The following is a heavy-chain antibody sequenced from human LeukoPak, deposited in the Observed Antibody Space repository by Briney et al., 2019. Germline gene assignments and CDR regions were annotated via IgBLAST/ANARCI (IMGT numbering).Heavy chain of an antibody. V-gene: IGHV3-30*02. CDR3: AGRGTMVRGVFDP. D-gene: IGHD3-10*01. Sequence: GGSLRLSCAASGFTFSSYGKHRVRQAPGKGLEWVAFIRYDGSNKYYADSVKGRFTISRDNSKNTLYLQMNSLRAEETDVYYCAGRGTMVRGVFDPWGQGTLVTVSS. CDR1: GFTFSSYG. CDR2: IRYDGSNK. J-gene: IGHJ5*02.